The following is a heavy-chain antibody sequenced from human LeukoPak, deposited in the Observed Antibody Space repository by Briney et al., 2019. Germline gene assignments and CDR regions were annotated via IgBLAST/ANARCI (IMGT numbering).Heavy chain of an antibody. CDR3: AREPYSSRGAFDY. Sequence: GGSLRLSCAASGFTVSSNYMSWVRQAPGKGLEWVSVIYSGGSTYYADSVKGRFTISRDNSKNTLYLQMNSLRAEDTAVYYCAREPYSSRGAFDYWGQGTLVTVSS. CDR1: GFTVSSNY. CDR2: IYSGGST. D-gene: IGHD6-13*01. J-gene: IGHJ4*02. V-gene: IGHV3-66*01.